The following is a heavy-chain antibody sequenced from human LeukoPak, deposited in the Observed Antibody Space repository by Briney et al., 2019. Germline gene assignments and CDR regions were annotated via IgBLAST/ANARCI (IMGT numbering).Heavy chain of an antibody. V-gene: IGHV4-34*01. CDR1: GGSFSGYY. CDR3: AREEKDRAYVDDY. D-gene: IGHD2-8*01. CDR2: INHSGST. Sequence: SETLSLTCAVYGGSFSGYYWSWIRQPPGKGLEWIGEINHSGSTNYNPSLKSRVTISVDTSKNQFSLKLGSVTAADTAVYYCAREEKDRAYVDDYWGQGTLVTVSS. J-gene: IGHJ4*02.